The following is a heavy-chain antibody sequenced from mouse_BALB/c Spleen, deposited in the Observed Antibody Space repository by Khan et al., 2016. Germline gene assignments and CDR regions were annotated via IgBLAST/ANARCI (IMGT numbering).Heavy chain of an antibody. Sequence: QVQLQQSGAELVRPGTSVKVSCKASGYAFTNYLIEWVKQRPGQGLEWIGVINPGSGGTNYNEKFKGKATLTADKSSSTAYMQLSSLTSADSAVYFCAGITAWFAYWGQGTLVTVSA. CDR2: INPGSGGT. CDR3: AGITAWFAY. D-gene: IGHD2-4*01. CDR1: GYAFTNYL. J-gene: IGHJ3*01. V-gene: IGHV1-54*01.